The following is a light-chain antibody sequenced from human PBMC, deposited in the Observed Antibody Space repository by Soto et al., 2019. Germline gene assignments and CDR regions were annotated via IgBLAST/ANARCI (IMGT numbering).Light chain of an antibody. CDR3: QQYGSSPPYT. J-gene: IGKJ2*01. CDR1: QTVSSRD. Sequence: EIVLTQSPGTLSLSPGEGATLSCRASQTVSSRDLAWYQQKPGQAPRLLIYGASNRATGIPDRFSGSGSGTDFTLAISRLEPEDFAVYYCQQYGSSPPYTFGQGTKLEIK. CDR2: GAS. V-gene: IGKV3-20*01.